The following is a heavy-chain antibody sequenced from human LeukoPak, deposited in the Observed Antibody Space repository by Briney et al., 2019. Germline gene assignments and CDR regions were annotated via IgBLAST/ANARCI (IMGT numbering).Heavy chain of an antibody. CDR2: IYSGGST. Sequence: GGSLRLSCAASGFTFSSYAMSWVRQAPGKGLEWVSVIYSGGSTYYADSVKGRFTISRDNSKNTLYLQMNSLRAEDTAVYYCARGFRGYSGYDYAFDIWGQGTMVTVSS. CDR1: GFTFSSYA. CDR3: ARGFRGYSGYDYAFDI. D-gene: IGHD5-12*01. J-gene: IGHJ3*02. V-gene: IGHV3-53*01.